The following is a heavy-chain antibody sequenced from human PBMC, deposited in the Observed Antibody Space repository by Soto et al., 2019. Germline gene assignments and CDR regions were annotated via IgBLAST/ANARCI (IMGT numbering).Heavy chain of an antibody. CDR2: IRSKAYGGAT. J-gene: IGHJ6*02. V-gene: IGHV3-49*04. CDR3: TRDYYDTRGYYNMDV. D-gene: IGHD3-22*01. Sequence: PGGSLRLSCTASGLTFGDHAMSWVRHAPGKGLEWVGCIRSKAYGGATEYAASVKGRFTFSRDDSKSIAYLQMNSLKTEDTAVYYCTRDYYDTRGYYNMDVWGQGTAVTVSS. CDR1: GLTFGDHA.